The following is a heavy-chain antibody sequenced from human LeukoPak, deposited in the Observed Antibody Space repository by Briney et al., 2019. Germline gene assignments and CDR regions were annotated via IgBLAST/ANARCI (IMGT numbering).Heavy chain of an antibody. Sequence: SETLSLTCTVSGGSISSSSYYWGSIRQPPGKGLEWIGSIYYSGSTYYNPSLMSRVTISVDTSKNQFSLKLNSVTAADTAVYYCARQPLYYDFWSGHSYFDYWGQGTLVTVSS. D-gene: IGHD3-3*01. CDR2: IYYSGST. V-gene: IGHV4-39*01. CDR3: ARQPLYYDFWSGHSYFDY. J-gene: IGHJ4*02. CDR1: GGSISSSSYY.